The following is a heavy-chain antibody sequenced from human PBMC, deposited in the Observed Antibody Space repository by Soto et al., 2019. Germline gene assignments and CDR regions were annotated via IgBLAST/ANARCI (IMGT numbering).Heavy chain of an antibody. CDR2: IKSKTDGGTT. D-gene: IGHD1-26*01. CDR3: TTIILRATVATDFDY. CDR1: GFTFSNAW. J-gene: IGHJ4*02. V-gene: IGHV3-15*07. Sequence: PGGSLRLSCAASGFTFSNAWMNWVRQAPGKGLEWVGRIKSKTDGGTTDYAAPVKGRFTISRDDSKNTLYLQMNSLKTEDTAVYYCTTIILRATVATDFDYRGQGTLVTVSS.